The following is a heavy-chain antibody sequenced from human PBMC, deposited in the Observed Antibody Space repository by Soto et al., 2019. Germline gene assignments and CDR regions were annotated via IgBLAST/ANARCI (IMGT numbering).Heavy chain of an antibody. CDR2: IYYSGST. CDR3: ARDPQQASSYYYYGMDV. CDR1: GGSISSGGYY. V-gene: IGHV4-31*03. J-gene: IGHJ6*02. D-gene: IGHD6-13*01. Sequence: QVQLQESGPGLVKPSQTLSLTCTVSGGSISSGGYYWSWIRQYPGKGLEWIGYIYYSGSTYYNPSLKSRVTISVDTSKNHFSLKLSSVTAADTAVYYCARDPQQASSYYYYGMDVWGQGTTVTVSS.